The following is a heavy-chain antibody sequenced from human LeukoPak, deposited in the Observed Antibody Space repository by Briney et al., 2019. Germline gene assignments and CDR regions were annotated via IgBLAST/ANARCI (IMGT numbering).Heavy chain of an antibody. CDR3: ARDPTLMTMVRGVIISHYYYGMDV. CDR1: GFTFSSYA. CDR2: ISYGGSNK. V-gene: IGHV3-30-3*01. Sequence: GGSLRLSCAASGFTFSSYAMHWVRQAPGRGLEWVAVISYGGSNKYYADSVKGRFTISRDNSKNTLYLQMNSLRAEDTAVYYCARDPTLMTMVRGVIISHYYYGMDVWGQGTTVTVSS. J-gene: IGHJ6*02. D-gene: IGHD3-10*01.